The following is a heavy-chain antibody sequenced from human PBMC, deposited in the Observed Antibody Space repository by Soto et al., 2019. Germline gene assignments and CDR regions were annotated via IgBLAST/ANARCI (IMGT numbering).Heavy chain of an antibody. Sequence: SETLSLTCAVYGGSFSGYYWSWIRQPPGKGLEWIGEINHSGSTNYNPSLKSRVTISVDTSKNQFSLKLSSVTAADTAVYYCARGRYSSGWYDYFDYWGQGTLVTVSS. CDR1: GGSFSGYY. V-gene: IGHV4-34*01. CDR3: ARGRYSSGWYDYFDY. CDR2: INHSGST. J-gene: IGHJ4*02. D-gene: IGHD6-19*01.